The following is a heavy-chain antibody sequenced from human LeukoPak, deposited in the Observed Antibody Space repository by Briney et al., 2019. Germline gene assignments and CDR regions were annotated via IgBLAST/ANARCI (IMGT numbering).Heavy chain of an antibody. CDR1: GGSISSGSYY. CDR2: IYTSGST. CDR3: ARAFCSG. V-gene: IGHV4-61*02. J-gene: IGHJ4*02. D-gene: IGHD3-10*02. Sequence: SETLSLTCTVSGGSISSGSYYWSWIRQPAGKGLEWIGRIYTSGSTNYNPSLKSRVTISVDTSKNQFSLKLSPVTAADTAVYYRARAFCSGWGQGTLVTVSS.